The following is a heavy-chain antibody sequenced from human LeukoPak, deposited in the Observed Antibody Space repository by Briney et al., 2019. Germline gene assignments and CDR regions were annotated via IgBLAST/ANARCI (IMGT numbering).Heavy chain of an antibody. J-gene: IGHJ5*02. D-gene: IGHD3-16*01. CDR1: GFTFSSFT. CDR3: GKEGGA. CDR2: IGGRGGST. Sequence: PGGSLRLSCAASGFTFSSFTMTWVRQAPGKGLEWVSAIGGRGGSTYYADSLEGRFTTARDNSKDMVYLQVNSLKVEDTAIYYCGKEGGAWGQGTKVTVSS. V-gene: IGHV3-23*01.